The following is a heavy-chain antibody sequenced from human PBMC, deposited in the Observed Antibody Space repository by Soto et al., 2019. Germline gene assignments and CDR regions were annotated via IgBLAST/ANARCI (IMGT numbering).Heavy chain of an antibody. J-gene: IGHJ4*02. Sequence: XATLSLTFTVSGGSIYRSGYYWGWIRQPPGRGLEWIGNIDYNGVTYSNPSLKSRVTISRDTSKNQFSLKLTSVTAADTALYYCGKVLVGATGHTDSDSWGQGTLVTVSS. CDR1: GGSIYRSGYY. CDR3: GKVLVGATGHTDSDS. D-gene: IGHD2-15*01. V-gene: IGHV4-39*01. CDR2: IDYNGVT.